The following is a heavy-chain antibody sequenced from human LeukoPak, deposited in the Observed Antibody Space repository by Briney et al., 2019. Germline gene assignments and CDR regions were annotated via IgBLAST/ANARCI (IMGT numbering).Heavy chain of an antibody. CDR1: RFAFSTYW. CDR3: ARDSPGSSRFYHYYGLDV. J-gene: IGHJ6*02. Sequence: WGSLRLSCAASRFAFSTYWMSWVRQAPGKGLEWVANIKEDGSAKYYVDSVKRRFNIYRDNAENSLYLQMNRLRAEDTAVYYCARDSPGSSRFYHYYGLDVWRQGTTVTVSS. CDR2: IKEDGSAK. D-gene: IGHD6-6*01. V-gene: IGHV3-7*05.